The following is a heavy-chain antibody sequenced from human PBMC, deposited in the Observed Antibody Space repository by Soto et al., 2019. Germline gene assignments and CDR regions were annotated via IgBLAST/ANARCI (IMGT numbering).Heavy chain of an antibody. V-gene: IGHV3-23*01. CDR1: GFTFSSYA. CDR3: AKAGRPYYDLWSENRFDP. Sequence: GWSLRLSCSASGFTFSSYAMTWFRQAPGKGREWVSSISGSGGATSYADSVKGRFTISRDDSRSTLHLQMNSLRADDTALYYCAKAGRPYYDLWSENRFDPWGQGTLVTVSS. CDR2: ISGSGGAT. D-gene: IGHD3-3*01. J-gene: IGHJ5*02.